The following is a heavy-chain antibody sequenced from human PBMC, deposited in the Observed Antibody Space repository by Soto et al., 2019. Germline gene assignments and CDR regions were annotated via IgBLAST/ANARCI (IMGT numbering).Heavy chain of an antibody. CDR3: APTHNGYDHMALDY. Sequence: QITLKESGPALVKPTQTLTLTCTFSGFSLTTPGVGVGWVRQPPGKALEWLALIYWTDDKRYSPSLNSRLTITKYTSKNQVVLTLTIVDPVDTATYYCAPTHNGYDHMALDYWGQGTLVAVSS. V-gene: IGHV2-5*01. J-gene: IGHJ4*02. CDR1: GFSLTTPGVG. CDR2: IYWTDDK. D-gene: IGHD5-12*01.